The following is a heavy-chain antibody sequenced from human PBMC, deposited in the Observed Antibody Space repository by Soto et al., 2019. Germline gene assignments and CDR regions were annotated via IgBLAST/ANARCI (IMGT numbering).Heavy chain of an antibody. J-gene: IGHJ4*02. CDR1: GGSISSGGYY. Sequence: SETLSLTCTVSGGSISSGGYYWSWIRQHPGKGLEWIGYIYYSGSTYYNPSLKSRVTISVDTSKNQFSLKLSSVTAADTAVYYCARMAYGDYEIGYFDYWGQGTLVTVSS. CDR3: ARMAYGDYEIGYFDY. D-gene: IGHD4-17*01. V-gene: IGHV4-31*03. CDR2: IYYSGST.